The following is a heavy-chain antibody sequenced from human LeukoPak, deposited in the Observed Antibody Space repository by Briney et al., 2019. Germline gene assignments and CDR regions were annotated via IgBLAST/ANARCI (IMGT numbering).Heavy chain of an antibody. V-gene: IGHV1-2*06. CDR1: GYTFTGYY. J-gene: IGHJ4*02. D-gene: IGHD5-18*01. Sequence: ASVKVSCTASGYTFTGYYIHWVRQAPGQGLEWMGRINPNSGGTNYAQKFQGRVTVTGDTSISTAYMELSRLRSEDTAVYYCARDSNGYSYGNFDYWGQGTLVTVSS. CDR2: INPNSGGT. CDR3: ARDSNGYSYGNFDY.